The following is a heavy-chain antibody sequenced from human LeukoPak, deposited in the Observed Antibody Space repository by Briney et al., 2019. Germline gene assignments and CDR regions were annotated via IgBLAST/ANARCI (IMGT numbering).Heavy chain of an antibody. Sequence: PSETLSLTCSVSGSSITTDFYWAWTRQPPGKGLEWIADTWHTGSAYFNPSLKSRVTMSVDTSKNQLSLRLTSLTAADTAVYFCSRRKYAYDRNGFYTENFFDTWGLGTLVTVSS. V-gene: IGHV4-38-2*01. CDR1: GSSITTDFY. D-gene: IGHD3-22*01. CDR3: SRRKYAYDRNGFYTENFFDT. CDR2: TWHTGSA. J-gene: IGHJ4*02.